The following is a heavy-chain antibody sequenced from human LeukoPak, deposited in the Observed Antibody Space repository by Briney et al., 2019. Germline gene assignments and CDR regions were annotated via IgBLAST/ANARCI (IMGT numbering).Heavy chain of an antibody. V-gene: IGHV1-69*06. Sequence: ASVKVSCKASGGTFSSYAISWVRQAPGQGLEWMGGIIPIFGTANYAQKFQGRVTITADKSTSTAYMELSSLRSEDTAVYYCARTDYDILTGYWYFDYWGQGTLVTVSP. D-gene: IGHD3-9*01. J-gene: IGHJ4*02. CDR3: ARTDYDILTGYWYFDY. CDR1: GGTFSSYA. CDR2: IIPIFGTA.